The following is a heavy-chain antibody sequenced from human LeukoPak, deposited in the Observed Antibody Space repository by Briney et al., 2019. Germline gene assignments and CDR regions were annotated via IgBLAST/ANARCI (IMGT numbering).Heavy chain of an antibody. J-gene: IGHJ3*02. CDR1: GFTFSSYG. V-gene: IGHV3-33*01. CDR2: IWYDGSNK. CDR3: ASAYCSSTSCYKRPNDAFDI. Sequence: PGGSLRLSCAASGFTFSSYGMHWVRQAPGKGLEWVAVIWYDGSNKYYADSVKGRFTISRDNSKNTLYLQMNSLRAEDTAVYYCASAYCSSTSCYKRPNDAFDIWGQGTMVTVSS. D-gene: IGHD2-2*02.